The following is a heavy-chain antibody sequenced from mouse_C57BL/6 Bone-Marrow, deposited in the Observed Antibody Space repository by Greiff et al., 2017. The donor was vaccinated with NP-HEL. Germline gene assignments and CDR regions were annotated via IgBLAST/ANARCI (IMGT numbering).Heavy chain of an antibody. J-gene: IGHJ1*03. D-gene: IGHD1-1*01. CDR1: GYTFTDYY. CDR2: INPNNGGT. CDR3: ARFTTVVAHFDV. Sequence: EVQLQQSGPELVKPGASVKISCKASGYTFTDYYMNWVKQSPGKSLEWIGDINPNNGGTSYNQKFKGKATLTVDKSSSTAYMELRSLTSEDSAVYYCARFTTVVAHFDVWGTGTTVTVSS. V-gene: IGHV1-26*01.